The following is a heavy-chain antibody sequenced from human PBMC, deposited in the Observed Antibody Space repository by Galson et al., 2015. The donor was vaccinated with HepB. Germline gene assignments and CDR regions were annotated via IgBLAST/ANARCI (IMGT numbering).Heavy chain of an antibody. CDR1: GFTFSSYG. Sequence: SLRLSCAASGFTFSSYGMHWVRQAPGKGLEWVAVIWYDGSNKYFADSVKGRFTISRDNSKNTLFPQMNSLRAEDTAVYYCARDLLRHMDVWGKGTTVTVSS. CDR3: ARDLLRHMDV. CDR2: IWYDGSNK. D-gene: IGHD2-15*01. V-gene: IGHV3-33*01. J-gene: IGHJ6*04.